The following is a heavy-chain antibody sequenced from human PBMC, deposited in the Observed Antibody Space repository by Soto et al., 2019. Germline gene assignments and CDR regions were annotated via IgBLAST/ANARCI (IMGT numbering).Heavy chain of an antibody. J-gene: IGHJ4*02. Sequence: PGGSLRLSCAASGFSFSDFSMNWFRQAPGKGLEWVSFIDLTGSTYYADSVKGRFTISRDNSKNTLYLQMNSLRVEDSVVYFCAKASDGGWPYYFDSWGQGALVTVSS. D-gene: IGHD2-15*01. V-gene: IGHV3-23*05. CDR1: GFSFSDFS. CDR2: IDLTGST. CDR3: AKASDGGWPYYFDS.